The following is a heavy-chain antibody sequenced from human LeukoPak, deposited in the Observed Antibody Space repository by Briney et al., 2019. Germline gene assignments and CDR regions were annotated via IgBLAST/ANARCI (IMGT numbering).Heavy chain of an antibody. CDR3: TTVGSSWGFDY. V-gene: IGHV3-15*01. J-gene: IGHJ4*02. CDR2: IKSRADSGTT. D-gene: IGHD6-13*01. CDR1: GFTFSKAW. Sequence: PGGSLRLSCAASGFTFSKAWMTWVRQSAGKGLEWVGRIKSRADSGTTDYPAPVKGRFTISRDDEKNTVYLEINSLTTEDSAVYYCTTVGSSWGFDYWGQGTLVTVSS.